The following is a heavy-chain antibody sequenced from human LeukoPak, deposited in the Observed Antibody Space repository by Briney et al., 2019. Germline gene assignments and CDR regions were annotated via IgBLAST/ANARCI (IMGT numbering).Heavy chain of an antibody. Sequence: GGSLRLSCAASGFTFSSYEMNWVRRAPGKGLEWVSYIGNSGRTIYYADSLKGRFTISRGNAKNSLYLQMNSLRAEDTAVYYCARMRYGSGSDFDYWGQGTLVTVSS. CDR2: IGNSGRTI. V-gene: IGHV3-48*03. CDR1: GFTFSSYE. D-gene: IGHD3-10*01. CDR3: ARMRYGSGSDFDY. J-gene: IGHJ4*02.